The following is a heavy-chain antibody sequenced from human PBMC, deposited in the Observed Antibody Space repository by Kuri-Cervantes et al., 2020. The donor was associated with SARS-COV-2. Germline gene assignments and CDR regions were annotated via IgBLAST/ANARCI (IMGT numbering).Heavy chain of an antibody. CDR2: MNPNSGNT. CDR3: AREGYCSSTSCSQGGPYAFDI. Sequence: ASVKVSCKASGYTFTSYDINWVRQATGQGLEWMGWMNPNSGNTGYAQKFQGRVTITRNTSIGTAYMELSSLRSEDTAVYYCAREGYCSSTSCSQGGPYAFDIWGQGTMVTVSS. D-gene: IGHD2-2*01. V-gene: IGHV1-8*03. J-gene: IGHJ3*02. CDR1: GYTFTSYD.